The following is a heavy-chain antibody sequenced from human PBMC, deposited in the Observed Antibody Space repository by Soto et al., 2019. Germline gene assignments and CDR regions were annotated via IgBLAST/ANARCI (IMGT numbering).Heavy chain of an antibody. D-gene: IGHD5-12*01. V-gene: IGHV3-33*01. CDR1: GFTFSSYR. Sequence: QVQLVESGGAVVQPGTSLRLSCTASGFTFSSYRMHWVRQAPGKGLEWVAIIWNDGSHKFYVDSVKGRFAVSRDNSKNTVYLQMNTLTGEDTAVYYRARPRYSGDDPDALEIWGRGTLVTISS. CDR3: ARPRYSGDDPDALEI. J-gene: IGHJ3*02. CDR2: IWNDGSHK.